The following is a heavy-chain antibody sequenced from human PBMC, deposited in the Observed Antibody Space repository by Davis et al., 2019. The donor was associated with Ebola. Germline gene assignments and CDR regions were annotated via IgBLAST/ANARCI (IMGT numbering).Heavy chain of an antibody. D-gene: IGHD4-23*01. CDR1: GYTFTSYG. V-gene: IGHV1-18*01. Sequence: AASVKVSCKASGYTFTSYGISWVRQAPGQGLEWMGWISAYNGNTNYAQKLQGRVTMTTDTSTSTAYMELRSLRSEDTAVYYCASLSTVVTPGFDYWGQGTLVTVSS. CDR3: ASLSTVVTPGFDY. CDR2: ISAYNGNT. J-gene: IGHJ4*02.